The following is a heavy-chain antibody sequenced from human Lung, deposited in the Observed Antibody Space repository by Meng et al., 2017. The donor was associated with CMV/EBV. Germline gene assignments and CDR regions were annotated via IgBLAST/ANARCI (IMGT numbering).Heavy chain of an antibody. CDR1: GFTLSSYG. CDR2: IRYDGSNT. Sequence: GESXKISCAMSGFTLSSYGMHWVRQAPGKGLEWVAFIRYDGSNTYYADSVKGRFTISRDNSKNTLYLQMNSLRAEDTAVYYCANRYSGFEDVWYFDYWGQGPLVTVSS. V-gene: IGHV3-30*02. J-gene: IGHJ4*02. D-gene: IGHD5-12*01. CDR3: ANRYSGFEDVWYFDY.